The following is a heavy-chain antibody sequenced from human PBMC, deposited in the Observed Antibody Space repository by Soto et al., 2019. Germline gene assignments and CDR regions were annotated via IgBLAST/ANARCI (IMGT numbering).Heavy chain of an antibody. Sequence: GESLKISCKGSGYSFTSYWIGWVRQMPGKGLEWMGIIYPGDSDTRYNPSLKSRVTISVDTSKNQFSLKLSSVTAADTAVYYCARDGYYYDSSGYPHWGQGTLVTVSS. CDR3: ARDGYYYDSSGYPH. CDR1: GYSFTSYW. V-gene: IGHV5-51*01. J-gene: IGHJ4*02. D-gene: IGHD3-22*01. CDR2: IYPGDSDT.